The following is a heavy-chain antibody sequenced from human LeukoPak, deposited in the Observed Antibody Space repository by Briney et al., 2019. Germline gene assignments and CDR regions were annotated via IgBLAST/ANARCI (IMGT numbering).Heavy chain of an antibody. CDR3: ARVRYYDSSGYSDYYYYYGMDV. V-gene: IGHV3-30-3*01. CDR1: GFTFSSYA. J-gene: IGHJ6*02. Sequence: GRSLRLSCAASGFTFSSYAMHWVRQAPGKGLEWVAVISYDGSNKYYADSVKGRFTISRDNSKNTLYLQMNSLRAEDTAVYYCARVRYYDSSGYSDYYYYYGMDVWGQGTTGTVSS. D-gene: IGHD3-22*01. CDR2: ISYDGSNK.